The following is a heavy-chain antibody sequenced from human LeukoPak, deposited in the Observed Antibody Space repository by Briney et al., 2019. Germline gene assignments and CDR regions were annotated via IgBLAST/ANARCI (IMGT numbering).Heavy chain of an antibody. V-gene: IGHV5-51*01. D-gene: IGHD4-17*01. Sequence: IIYPGDSDTRYSPSFQGQVTISADKSISTAYLQWSSLKASDTAMYYCARHSDYGDLYYFDYWGQGTLVTVSS. CDR2: IYPGDSDT. CDR3: ARHSDYGDLYYFDY. J-gene: IGHJ4*02.